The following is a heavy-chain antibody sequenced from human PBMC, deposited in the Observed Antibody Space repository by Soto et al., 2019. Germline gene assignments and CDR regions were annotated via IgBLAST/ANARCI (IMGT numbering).Heavy chain of an antibody. D-gene: IGHD6-6*01. V-gene: IGHV4-61*01. CDR1: GGSVSSGSYY. CDR2: IYYSGST. J-gene: IGHJ6*02. Sequence: SESLSLTCKVSGGSVSSGSYYWSWVRQPPGTGLEWIGYIYYSGSTNYNPSLKSRVTISVDTSKNQFSPKLSSVTAADTAVYYCARGSIAARVGYYYGMDVWGQGTTVTVSS. CDR3: ARGSIAARVGYYYGMDV.